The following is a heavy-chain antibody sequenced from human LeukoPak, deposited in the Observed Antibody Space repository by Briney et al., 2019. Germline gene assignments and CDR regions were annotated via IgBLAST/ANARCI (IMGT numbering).Heavy chain of an antibody. CDR1: GGSFSGYY. CDR2: INHSGST. Sequence: SETLSLTCAVYGGSFSGYYWSWIRQPPGKGLEWIGEINHSGSTNYNPSLKSRVTTTVKTYKNKFSLKQSNVPAADKAVDYCGRSRGYCSSTSCYTDYWGQGTRVTVSS. J-gene: IGHJ4*02. CDR3: GRSRGYCSSTSCYTDY. V-gene: IGHV4-34*01. D-gene: IGHD2-2*01.